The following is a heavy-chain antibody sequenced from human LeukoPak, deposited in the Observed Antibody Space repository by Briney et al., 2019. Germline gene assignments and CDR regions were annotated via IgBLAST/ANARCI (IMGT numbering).Heavy chain of an antibody. J-gene: IGHJ4*02. CDR2: ISYDESGK. Sequence: PGRSLRLSCTAPGFTFGDYAMSWFRQAPGKGLEWVAVISYDESGKYYADSVKARFTISRDNSKNTLSLQMNSLRAEDTAVYYCARGSYGSLYWGQGTLVTVSS. CDR3: ARGSYGSLY. CDR1: GFTFGDYA. V-gene: IGHV3-30*04. D-gene: IGHD5-18*01.